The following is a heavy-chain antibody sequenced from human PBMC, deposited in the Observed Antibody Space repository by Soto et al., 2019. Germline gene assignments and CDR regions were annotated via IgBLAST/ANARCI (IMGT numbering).Heavy chain of an antibody. J-gene: IGHJ4*02. D-gene: IGHD3-16*02. CDR2: IYYSGST. V-gene: IGHV4-39*01. Sequence: QLLESGPGLVKPSETLSLTCTVSGGSISSSSYYWGWIRQPPGKGLEWIGSIYYSGSTYYNPSLKSRVTISVDTSKNQFSLKLSSVTAADTAVYYCARHPARDYIWGSYRSDYWGQGTLVTVSS. CDR1: GGSISSSSYY. CDR3: ARHPARDYIWGSYRSDY.